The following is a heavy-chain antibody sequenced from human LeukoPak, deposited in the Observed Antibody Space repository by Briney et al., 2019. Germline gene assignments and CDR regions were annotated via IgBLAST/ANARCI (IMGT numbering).Heavy chain of an antibody. Sequence: SETLSLTCAVYGGSFSGYYWSWIRQPPGKGLEWIGEINHSGSTNYNPSLKSRVTISVDTSKNQFSLKLSSVTAADTAVYYCARGFDYDFWSGYHNWGQGTLVTVSS. V-gene: IGHV4-34*01. CDR3: ARGFDYDFWSGYHN. CDR2: INHSGST. CDR1: GGSFSGYY. J-gene: IGHJ4*02. D-gene: IGHD3-3*01.